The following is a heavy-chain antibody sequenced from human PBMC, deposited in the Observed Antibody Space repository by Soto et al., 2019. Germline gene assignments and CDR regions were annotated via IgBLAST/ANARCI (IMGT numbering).Heavy chain of an antibody. CDR1: GGSFSGYY. D-gene: IGHD5-12*01. V-gene: IGHV4-34*01. Sequence: QVQLQQWDAGLLKHSETLSLTCAVYGGSFSGYYWSWIRQPPGKGLEWIGEINHSGSTNYNPSLKSRVTISVDTSKNQFSLKLSSVTAADTAVYYCARGYRWLLSPYYFDYWGQGTLVTVSS. J-gene: IGHJ4*02. CDR3: ARGYRWLLSPYYFDY. CDR2: INHSGST.